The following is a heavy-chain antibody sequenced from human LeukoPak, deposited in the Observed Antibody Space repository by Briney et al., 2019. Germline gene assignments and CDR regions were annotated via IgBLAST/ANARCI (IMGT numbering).Heavy chain of an antibody. V-gene: IGHV3-30*03. CDR1: GFIFSNYD. CDR2: ISFDGNKK. CDR3: ARDPRLEISGMVIDMLDY. J-gene: IGHJ4*02. D-gene: IGHD3-3*01. Sequence: PGRSLTLSCAASGFIFSNYDMHWVRQAPGQGLEWVTFISFDGNKKYYADSVKGRFTISRDNSKSTVYLQMDSLRVEDAAVYYCARDPRLEISGMVIDMLDYWGQGTLVTVSS.